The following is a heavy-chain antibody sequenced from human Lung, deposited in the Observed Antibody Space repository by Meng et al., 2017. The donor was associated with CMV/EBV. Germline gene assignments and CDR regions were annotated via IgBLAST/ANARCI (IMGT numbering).Heavy chain of an antibody. CDR1: GFTFSSYS. Sequence: SCAASGFTFSSYSMNWVRQAPGKGLEWVSSISSSGTYIYYADSVKGRFTISRDNAQNSLYLQMNSLSAEDTAVYYCARDVSPRSSAYFAIYYFYALDVXGQGXTVTVSS. CDR2: ISSSGTYI. V-gene: IGHV3-21*01. D-gene: IGHD2-21*01. CDR3: ARDVSPRSSAYFAIYYFYALDV. J-gene: IGHJ6*02.